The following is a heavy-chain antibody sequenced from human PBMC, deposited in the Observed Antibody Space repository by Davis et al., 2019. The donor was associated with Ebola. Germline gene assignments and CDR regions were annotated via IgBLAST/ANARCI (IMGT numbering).Heavy chain of an antibody. CDR1: GGSISSSNYY. J-gene: IGHJ5*02. CDR3: ARLQTAVGATGWFDP. V-gene: IGHV4-39*01. Sequence: PSETLSLTCTVSGGSISSSNYYWAWIRQPPGKGLEWIGSINYSGNTYYNPPLKRRVTISVDTSKNQFSLKLTSVTAADTAVYYCARLQTAVGATGWFDPWGQGTLATVSS. D-gene: IGHD1-26*01. CDR2: INYSGNT.